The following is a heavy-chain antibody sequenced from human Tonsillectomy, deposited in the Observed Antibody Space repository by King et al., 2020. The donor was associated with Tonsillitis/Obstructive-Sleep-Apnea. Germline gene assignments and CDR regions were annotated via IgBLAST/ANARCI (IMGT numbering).Heavy chain of an antibody. CDR2: INSRCGDT. CDR1: GFTFSSYA. Sequence: QLVQSGGGLVQPGGSLRLSCAASGFTFSSYAMSWVRQVPGKGLEWVSAINSRCGDTYYADSVKGRFTISRDNSKNALYLQMNSLRAEDTAVYYCAKNIVGDSPPFGYWGQGTPVTVSS. D-gene: IGHD1-26*01. CDR3: AKNIVGDSPPFGY. V-gene: IGHV3-23*04. J-gene: IGHJ4*02.